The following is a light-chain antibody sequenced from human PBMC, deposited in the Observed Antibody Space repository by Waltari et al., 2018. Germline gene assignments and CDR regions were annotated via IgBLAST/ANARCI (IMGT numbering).Light chain of an antibody. J-gene: IGKJ1*01. CDR1: PSISSW. CDR3: HQYNSAPWT. V-gene: IGKV1-5*03. CDR2: QAS. Sequence: DIQMTKYSSTLSASVGARVTTTCRASPSISSWLSWYQQKPGKAPKLLIYQASSLESGVPSRFSGSGSGTDFTLTISRLEADDVATYYCHQYNSAPWTFGQGTKLEIK.